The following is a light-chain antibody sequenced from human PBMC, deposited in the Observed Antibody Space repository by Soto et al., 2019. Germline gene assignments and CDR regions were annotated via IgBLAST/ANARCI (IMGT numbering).Light chain of an antibody. J-gene: IGLJ1*01. V-gene: IGLV2-14*01. CDR1: SSDIGGYDY. Sequence: QSALTQPASVSGSPGQSLTISCTGTSSDIGGYDYVSWYQQRPSKAPKLMIYEVRYRPSGVSNRFSGSKSGNTATLTISGLQAEDEADYYCCSYAGSSTYGFGNGTKVTVL. CDR2: EVR. CDR3: CSYAGSSTYG.